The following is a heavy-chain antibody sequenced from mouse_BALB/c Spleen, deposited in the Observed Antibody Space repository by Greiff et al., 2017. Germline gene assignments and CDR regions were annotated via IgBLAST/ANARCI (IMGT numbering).Heavy chain of an antibody. J-gene: IGHJ4*01. D-gene: IGHD1-1*01. CDR3: ARWTVVAGGWDY. CDR2: ILPGSGST. CDR1: GYTFSSYW. V-gene: IGHV1-9*01. Sequence: VQLHQSGAELMKPGASVKISCKATGYTFSSYWIEWVKQRPGHGLEWIGEILPGSGSTNYNEKFKGKATFTADTSSNTAYMQLSSLTSEDSAVYYCARWTVVAGGWDYWGQGTSVTVSS.